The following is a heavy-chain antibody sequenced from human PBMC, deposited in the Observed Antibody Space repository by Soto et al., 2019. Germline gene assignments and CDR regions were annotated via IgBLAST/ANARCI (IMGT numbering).Heavy chain of an antibody. J-gene: IGHJ5*02. CDR2: IYWNDDK. D-gene: IGHD1-7*01. CDR3: ARGITGTRGHWWFDP. V-gene: IGHV2-5*01. CDR1: GFSLSTSGVG. Sequence: QITLKESGPTLVKPTQPLTLTCTFSGFSLSTSGVGVGWIRQPPGKALEWLALIYWNDDKRYSPSLKRRLTITKDTSKNQVVLTMTNMDPVDTATYYCARGITGTRGHWWFDPWGQGTLVTVSS.